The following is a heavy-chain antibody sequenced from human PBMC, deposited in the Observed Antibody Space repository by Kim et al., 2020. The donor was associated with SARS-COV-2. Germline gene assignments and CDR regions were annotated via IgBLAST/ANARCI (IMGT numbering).Heavy chain of an antibody. CDR3: ARDRGMAAPFLVH. CDR2: INLSGGST. V-gene: IGHV1-46*01. Sequence: ASVKVSCKSSGYTFTNYYMHWVRQAPGQGPEWMGVINLSGGSTSYAQRFQGRVTVTRDTSTITVYMELRSLTPEDTAVYYCARDRGMAAPFLVHWGQGT. D-gene: IGHD3-10*01. CDR1: GYTFTNYY. J-gene: IGHJ4*02.